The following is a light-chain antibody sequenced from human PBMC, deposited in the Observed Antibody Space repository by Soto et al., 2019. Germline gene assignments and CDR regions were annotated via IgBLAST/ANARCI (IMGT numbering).Light chain of an antibody. CDR1: QSVSSN. Sequence: EIVVTQSPAPLSVSPGERATLSCRASQSVSSNLAWYQQKPGQAPRLLIFGASNRATGIPVRFSGSGSGTDFTLTISRLEPEDFAVYYCQQYDTSPRTFGQGTKVDI. CDR2: GAS. V-gene: IGKV3D-15*01. J-gene: IGKJ1*01. CDR3: QQYDTSPRT.